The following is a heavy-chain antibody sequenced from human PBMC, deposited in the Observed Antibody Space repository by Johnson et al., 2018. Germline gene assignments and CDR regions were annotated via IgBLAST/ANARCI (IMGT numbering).Heavy chain of an antibody. CDR1: GFTFDDYA. V-gene: IGHV3-9*01. J-gene: IGHJ6*03. Sequence: VQLVQSGGGLVQPGRSLRVSCAASGFTFDDYAMHGVRQAPGKGLEWVSGISWNSGSIGYAASVKGRFTISRKKAKNSLYLQMNSLRAEHTALYYGEKDIRFSGPKGAYYFYYYMDVWGKGTTVTVSS. CDR3: EKDIRFSGPKGAYYFYYYMDV. CDR2: ISWNSGSI. D-gene: IGHD3-3*01.